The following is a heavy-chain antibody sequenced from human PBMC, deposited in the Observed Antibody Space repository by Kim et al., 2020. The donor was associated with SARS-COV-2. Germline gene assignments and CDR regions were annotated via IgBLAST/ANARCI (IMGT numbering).Heavy chain of an antibody. CDR2: IYYSGST. CDR1: GGSISSYY. J-gene: IGHJ4*02. D-gene: IGHD3-16*01. V-gene: IGHV4-59*13. CDR3: ARVGVRLRSYYFDY. Sequence: SETLSLTCTVSGGSISSYYWSWIRQPPGKGLEWIGYIYYSGSTNYNPSLKSRVTISVDTSKNQFSLKLSSVTAADTAVYYCARVGVRLRSYYFDYWGQGTLVTVSS.